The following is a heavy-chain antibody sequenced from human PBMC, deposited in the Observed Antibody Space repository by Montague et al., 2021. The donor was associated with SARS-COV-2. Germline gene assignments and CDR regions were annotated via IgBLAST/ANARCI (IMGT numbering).Heavy chain of an antibody. D-gene: IGHD3-22*01. CDR3: ARVDSSGPGEY. J-gene: IGHJ4*02. Sequence: SETLSLTCTVSGGSLNNYFWSWIRQPPGKGLEWVGYISDNGSTKYNPSLQSRVTISVDTARNQFSLKLLSVTAADTAFYYCARVDSSGPGEYWGQGILVSVSS. V-gene: IGHV4-59*08. CDR1: GGSLNNYF. CDR2: ISDNGST.